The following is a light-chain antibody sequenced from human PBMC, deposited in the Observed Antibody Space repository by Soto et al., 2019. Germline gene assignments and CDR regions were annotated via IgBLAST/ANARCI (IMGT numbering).Light chain of an antibody. J-gene: IGKJ1*01. CDR1: QSVSSH. CDR2: GAS. CDR3: QQYGSSPEWT. V-gene: IGKV3-20*01. Sequence: EIVMTQSPATLSVSPGERATLSCRASQSVSSHLAWYQQKPGQAPRLLIHGASTRATGIPDRFSGSGSGTDFTLTISRLEPEDFAVYYCQQYGSSPEWTFGQGTKVDIK.